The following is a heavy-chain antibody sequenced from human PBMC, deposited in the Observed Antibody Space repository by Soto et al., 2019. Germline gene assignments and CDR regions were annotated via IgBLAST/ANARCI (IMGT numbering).Heavy chain of an antibody. CDR1: GGTFSSYT. CDR3: ASGYPTPYIYYNDF. CDR2: IIPILGIA. D-gene: IGHD3-10*01. Sequence: ASVKVSCKASGGTFSSYTISWVRQAPGQGLEWMGRIIPILGIANYAQKFQGRVTITADKSISTAYLQWSSLKVSDTAMYYCASGYPTPYIYYNDFWGQGTLVTVSS. J-gene: IGHJ4*02. V-gene: IGHV1-69*02.